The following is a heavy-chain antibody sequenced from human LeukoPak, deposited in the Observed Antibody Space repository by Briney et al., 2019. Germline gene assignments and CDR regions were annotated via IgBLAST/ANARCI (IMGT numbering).Heavy chain of an antibody. J-gene: IGHJ4*02. CDR1: GFTFSSYE. D-gene: IGHD5-24*01. CDR3: TREGDGSVYFDY. Sequence: PGGSLRLSCAASGFTFSSYEMNWVRQAPGKGLEWVGFIRSKAYGGTTEYAASVKGRFTISRDDSKSIAYLQMNSLKTEDTAVYYCTREGDGSVYFDYWGQGTLVTVSS. V-gene: IGHV3-49*04. CDR2: IRSKAYGGTT.